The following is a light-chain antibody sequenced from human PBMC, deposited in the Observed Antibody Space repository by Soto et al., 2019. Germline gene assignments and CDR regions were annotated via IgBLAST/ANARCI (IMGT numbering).Light chain of an antibody. CDR2: GAS. CDR1: QSVSSSY. Sequence: EIVLTQSPGTLSLSPGERATLSCRASQSVSSSYLAWYQQKPGQAPRLLIYGASSRATGIPDRFSGSGSGTDFTLTISILEPEDFAVYYCQQYGSSPMYTFSQGTKLEI. J-gene: IGKJ2*01. V-gene: IGKV3-20*01. CDR3: QQYGSSPMYT.